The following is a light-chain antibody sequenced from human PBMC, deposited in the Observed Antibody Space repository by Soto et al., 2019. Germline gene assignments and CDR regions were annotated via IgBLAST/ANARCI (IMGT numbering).Light chain of an antibody. J-gene: IGKJ1*01. Sequence: DIQMTQSPSTLSASVGDRVTITCRASQSINRWLAWYRQKPWKVPKLLIYYASTLESGVPSRFSGSGSGTEFTLTIRSLKPDDFATYYCQQYDTYWTFGQGTKVDIK. V-gene: IGKV1-5*01. CDR3: QQYDTYWT. CDR2: YAS. CDR1: QSINRW.